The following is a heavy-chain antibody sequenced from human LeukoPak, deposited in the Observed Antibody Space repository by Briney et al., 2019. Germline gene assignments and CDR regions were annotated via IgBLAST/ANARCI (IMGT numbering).Heavy chain of an antibody. J-gene: IGHJ4*02. Sequence: GGSLRLSCAVCGITLSNYGMSWVRQAPGKGLEWVGGLSGSGGGTNYADSVQGRFSISRDNPKHTLYLQMNSLRAEDTAVYFCAKRGVVIRVFLVGFHKEAYYFDSWGQGGLVTVSS. CDR1: GITLSNYG. V-gene: IGHV3-23*01. D-gene: IGHD3-10*01. CDR3: AKRGVVIRVFLVGFHKEAYYFDS. CDR2: LSGSGGGT.